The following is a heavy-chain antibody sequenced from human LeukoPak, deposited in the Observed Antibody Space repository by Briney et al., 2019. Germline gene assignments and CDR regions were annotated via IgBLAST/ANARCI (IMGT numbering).Heavy chain of an antibody. CDR3: AREMGHDLTEFDS. D-gene: IGHD3-3*01. CDR2: IYYSGIT. V-gene: IGHV4-39*07. Sequence: SETLSLTCSVSGGSISSTSYFWGWIRQPPGKGLEWIGTIYYSGITYYNPSLKSRVTISIDTSKNQFSLKLNSVTAADTAFYCCAREMGHDLTEFDSWGQGTLVTVSS. J-gene: IGHJ4*02. CDR1: GGSISSTSYF.